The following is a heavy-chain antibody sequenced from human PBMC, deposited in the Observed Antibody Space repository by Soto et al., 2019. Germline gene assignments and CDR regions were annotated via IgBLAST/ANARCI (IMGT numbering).Heavy chain of an antibody. V-gene: IGHV3-9*01. CDR3: AKDIVATGTTFDY. Sequence: EVQLVESGGGLVQPGRSLRPPCAALGFTLEAYASHWARQAPGKGLEWGSGISWISGTIGYGDSVKGRFTISRDNAKNSLYLQMNSLRAEDTALYYCAKDIVATGTTFDYWGQGTLVTVSS. D-gene: IGHD1-1*01. J-gene: IGHJ4*02. CDR1: GFTLEAYA. CDR2: ISWISGTI.